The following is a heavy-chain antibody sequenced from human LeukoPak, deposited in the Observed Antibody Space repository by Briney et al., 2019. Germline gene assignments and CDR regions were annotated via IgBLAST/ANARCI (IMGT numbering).Heavy chain of an antibody. V-gene: IGHV3-23*01. CDR1: GFTFSSYA. CDR3: SRGDIAAAGTSYFYGMAV. Sequence: GGSLRLSCAASGFTFSSYAMSWVRQAPGKGLEWVSAISGSGGSTYYADSVKGRFTISRDNSKNTLYLQMSSLRAEDTAVYYCSRGDIAAAGTSYFYGMAVWGQGTTVTVSS. CDR2: ISGSGGST. D-gene: IGHD6-13*01. J-gene: IGHJ6*01.